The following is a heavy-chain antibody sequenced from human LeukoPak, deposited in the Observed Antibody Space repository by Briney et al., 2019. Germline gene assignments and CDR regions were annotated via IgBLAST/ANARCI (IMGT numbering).Heavy chain of an antibody. CDR2: IDPSGGST. CDR3: ARGHDPFAAADPNWFDP. D-gene: IGHD6-13*01. J-gene: IGHJ5*02. V-gene: IGHV1-46*01. CDR1: GYTFTSFH. Sequence: GASVKVSCKASGYTFTSFHMHWVRQAPGQGLEWMGIIDPSGGSTSYAHNFKGRLTMTSDTSTSTVYMDLSSLRSDDTAVYYCARGHDPFAAADPNWFDPWGQGTLVTVFS.